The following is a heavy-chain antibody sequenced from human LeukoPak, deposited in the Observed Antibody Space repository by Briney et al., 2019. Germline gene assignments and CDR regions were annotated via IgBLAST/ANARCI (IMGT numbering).Heavy chain of an antibody. D-gene: IGHD5-24*01. CDR2: ISSSGSTI. J-gene: IGHJ4*02. CDR1: GFTSSSYE. Sequence: GGSLRLSCAASGFTSSSYEMTWVRQAPGKGLEWDSYISSSGSTIYYADSVKGRFTISRDNAKNSLYLQMNSLRAEDTAVYYCARDQKDGSVVDYWGQGTLVTVSS. CDR3: ARDQKDGSVVDY. V-gene: IGHV3-48*03.